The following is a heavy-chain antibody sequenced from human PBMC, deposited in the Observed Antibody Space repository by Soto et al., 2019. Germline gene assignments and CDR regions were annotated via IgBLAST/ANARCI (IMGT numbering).Heavy chain of an antibody. CDR3: ARDPKRRDGYNLDS. Sequence: QVQLVESGGGLVEPGGSLRLSCAASGFIFTDYSMTWIRQAPGKGLEWVSYLSNGDENTQYADSVKGRFTVSRDNAKKVLFLQMRSLRVDDTAVYDGARDPKRRDGYNLDSWGRGALVTVSS. CDR2: LSNGDENT. D-gene: IGHD5-12*01. V-gene: IGHV3-11*01. J-gene: IGHJ5*01. CDR1: GFIFTDYS.